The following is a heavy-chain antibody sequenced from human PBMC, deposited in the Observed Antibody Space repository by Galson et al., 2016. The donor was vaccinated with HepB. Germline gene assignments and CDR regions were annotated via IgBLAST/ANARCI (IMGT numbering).Heavy chain of an antibody. CDR3: VKGRMLWGAFDI. CDR2: ITSLGDGT. J-gene: IGHJ3*02. D-gene: IGHD2-2*01. CDR1: GFTFSTYV. V-gene: IGHV3-64D*06. Sequence: SLRLSCAASGFTFSTYVMYWVRQAPGKGLEFVSSITSLGDGTNYADSVKGRVTISRDNSKNTLYLQLSSLRTEDTAVYYCVKGRMLWGAFDIWGQGTMVTVSS.